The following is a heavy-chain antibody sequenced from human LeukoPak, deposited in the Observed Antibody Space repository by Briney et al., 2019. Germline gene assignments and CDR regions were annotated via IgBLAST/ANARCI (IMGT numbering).Heavy chain of an antibody. CDR1: GDSVSSNSAA. V-gene: IGHV6-1*01. J-gene: IGHJ6*04. Sequence: SQTLSLTCAISGDSVSSNSAAWNWIRQSPSRGLEWLGRTYYSSNWYNDYAVSVKSRITINPDTSKNQFSLQLNSVTPEDTAVYYCARGWSIAAAGMRYYYYGMDVWGKGTTVTVSS. D-gene: IGHD6-13*01. CDR3: ARGWSIAAAGMRYYYYGMDV. CDR2: TYYSSNWYN.